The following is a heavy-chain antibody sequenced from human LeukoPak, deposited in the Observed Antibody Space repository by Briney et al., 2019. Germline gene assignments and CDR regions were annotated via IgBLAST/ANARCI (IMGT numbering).Heavy chain of an antibody. Sequence: PSETLSLTCTVSGGSISSYYWSWIRQPPGKGLEWIGYIYYSGSTNYNPSLKNRVTISVDTSKNQFSLKLSSVTAADTAVYYCARWYSSSWYGEYFDYWGQGTLVTVSS. V-gene: IGHV4-59*01. CDR2: IYYSGST. J-gene: IGHJ4*02. CDR3: ARWYSSSWYGEYFDY. D-gene: IGHD6-13*01. CDR1: GGSISSYY.